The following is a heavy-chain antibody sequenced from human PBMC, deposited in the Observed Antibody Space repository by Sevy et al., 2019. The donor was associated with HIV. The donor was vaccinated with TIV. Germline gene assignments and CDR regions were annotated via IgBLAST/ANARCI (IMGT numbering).Heavy chain of an antibody. CDR3: ARDYS. J-gene: IGHJ4*02. Sequence: GGSLRLSCGASGFIFNSYWMTWVRQAPGKGLEWVATIKRDGSENYYVDSVKGRFTISRENIKMSVHLQMSSLGVEDTAMYYCARDYSWGQGTQVTVSS. CDR1: GFIFNSYW. CDR2: IKRDGSEN. V-gene: IGHV3-7*01.